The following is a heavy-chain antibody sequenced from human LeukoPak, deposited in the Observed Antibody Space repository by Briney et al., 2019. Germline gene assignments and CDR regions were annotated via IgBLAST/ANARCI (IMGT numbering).Heavy chain of an antibody. V-gene: IGHV4-34*01. D-gene: IGHD5-12*01. CDR1: GESFSEYY. CDR3: AFEGTVSGYAFDP. J-gene: IGHJ5*02. CDR2: INHSGGT. Sequence: PSETLSLTCAVHGESFSEYYWSWIRQPPGKGLEWIGQINHSGGTNYHPSLKTRVTISLDTSKNQVSLKLRSVTAADTAVYYCAFEGTVSGYAFDPWGQGALVAVSS.